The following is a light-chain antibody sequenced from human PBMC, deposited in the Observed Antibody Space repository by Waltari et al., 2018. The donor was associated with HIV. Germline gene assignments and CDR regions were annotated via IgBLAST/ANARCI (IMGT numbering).Light chain of an antibody. Sequence: DIVMTQSPAPLSVSPGTRATLSCRASESVNSNLAWYQPKPGQAPRLLIYGTSTRAAGLPARFSVSGSGTEFTLTITSLQSEDFAVYYCLHYNNWPPRLTFGGGTKVEIK. V-gene: IGKV3-15*01. J-gene: IGKJ4*01. CDR1: ESVNSN. CDR3: LHYNNWPPRLT. CDR2: GTS.